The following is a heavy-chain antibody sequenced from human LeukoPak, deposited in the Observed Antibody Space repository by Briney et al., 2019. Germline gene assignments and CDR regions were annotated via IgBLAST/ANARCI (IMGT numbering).Heavy chain of an antibody. V-gene: IGHV3-33*01. CDR1: GFTFSSYG. D-gene: IGHD6-13*01. Sequence: PGGSLRLSCAASGFTFSSYGMHWVRQAPGKGLEWVAVIWYDGSNKYYADSVKGRFTISRDNSKNTLYLQMNSLRADDTAVYFCARAGQQLVPYYFNYWGQGILVTVSS. J-gene: IGHJ4*02. CDR3: ARAGQQLVPYYFNY. CDR2: IWYDGSNK.